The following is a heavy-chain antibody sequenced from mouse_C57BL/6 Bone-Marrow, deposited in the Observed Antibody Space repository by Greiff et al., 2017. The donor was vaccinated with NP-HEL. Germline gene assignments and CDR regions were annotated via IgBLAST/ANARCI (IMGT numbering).Heavy chain of an antibody. V-gene: IGHV2-2*01. J-gene: IGHJ4*01. CDR2: IWSGGST. CDR3: ARRGDYDYDGYYAMDY. CDR1: GFSLTSYG. D-gene: IGHD2-4*01. Sequence: VKLVESGPGLVQPSQSLSITCTVSGFSLTSYGVHWVRQSPGKGLEWLGVIWSGGSTDYNAAFISRLSISKDNSKSQVFFKMNSLQADDTAIYYCARRGDYDYDGYYAMDYWGQGTSVTVSS.